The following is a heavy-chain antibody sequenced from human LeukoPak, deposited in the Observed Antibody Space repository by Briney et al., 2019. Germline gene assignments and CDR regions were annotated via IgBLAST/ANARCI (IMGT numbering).Heavy chain of an antibody. CDR3: ARELRIVDTTMLNYYYYYYMDV. CDR2: IYSGATT. J-gene: IGHJ6*03. CDR1: GFTVSNNY. V-gene: IGHV3-53*01. D-gene: IGHD5-18*01. Sequence: GGSLRLSCAASGFTVSNNYMNWVRQAPGKGLEWVSGIYSGATTYYADSVKGRFTISRDNSKNTLSLQMNSLRAKDTAVYYCARELRIVDTTMLNYYYYYYMDVWGKGTTVTVSS.